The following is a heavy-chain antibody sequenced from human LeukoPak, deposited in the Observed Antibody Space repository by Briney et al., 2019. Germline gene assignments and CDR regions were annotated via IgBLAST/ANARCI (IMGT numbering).Heavy chain of an antibody. Sequence: SGGSLRLSCAAAGFTFSDYYMSWVRQAPGKGLEWVSYISSSGSTIYYADSVKGRFTISRDNAKNSLYLQMNSLRAEDTAVYYCARLATYYYGSGSYYYFDYWGQGTLVTVSS. V-gene: IGHV3-11*01. CDR2: ISSSGSTI. J-gene: IGHJ4*02. CDR3: ARLATYYYGSGSYYYFDY. D-gene: IGHD3-10*01. CDR1: GFTFSDYY.